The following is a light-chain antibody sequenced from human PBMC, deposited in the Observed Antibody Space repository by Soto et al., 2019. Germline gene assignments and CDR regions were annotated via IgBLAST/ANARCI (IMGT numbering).Light chain of an antibody. CDR2: SAS. CDR1: QDINVY. Sequence: DIQMTQSPSSVSASLGDTVTITCRASQDINVYLNWYQQKPGEVPKLLIYSASTLHSGGPSRFTGSGSETDFTLTIRSLQPEDFATYYCQHGYVAPYSFGQGTKVDIK. V-gene: IGKV1-39*01. J-gene: IGKJ2*03. CDR3: QHGYVAPYS.